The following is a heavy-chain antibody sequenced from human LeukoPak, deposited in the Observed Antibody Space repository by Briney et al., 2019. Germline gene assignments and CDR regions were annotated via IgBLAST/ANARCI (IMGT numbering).Heavy chain of an antibody. CDR3: ARAGDYYDSSGHHDAFDI. Sequence: ASVKVSCKASGYTFSDYYTHWVRQAPGQGLEWMGWINPNSGGTRYAQQFQGRVTMTRDTSIGTVYMELSTLRSDDTAVCYCARAGDYYDSSGHHDAFDIWGQGTMVTVSS. J-gene: IGHJ3*02. CDR1: GYTFSDYY. V-gene: IGHV1-2*02. CDR2: INPNSGGT. D-gene: IGHD3-22*01.